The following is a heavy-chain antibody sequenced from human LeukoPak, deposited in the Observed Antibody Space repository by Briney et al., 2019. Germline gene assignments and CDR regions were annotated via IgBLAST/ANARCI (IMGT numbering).Heavy chain of an antibody. Sequence: GGSLRVSCSASRFAFSNYATHWVRQAPGKGLEYVAGINSNGGSTYYADSVKGRFTMSGDNSKNTLYLQMSSLRAEDTAVYYCVKGTGTKYYYYGMDVWGQGTTVTVSS. D-gene: IGHD3/OR15-3a*01. CDR1: RFAFSNYA. V-gene: IGHV3-64D*06. J-gene: IGHJ6*02. CDR2: INSNGGST. CDR3: VKGTGTKYYYYGMDV.